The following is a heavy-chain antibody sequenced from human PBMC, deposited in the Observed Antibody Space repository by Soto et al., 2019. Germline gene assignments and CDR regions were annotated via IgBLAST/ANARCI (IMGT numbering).Heavy chain of an antibody. V-gene: IGHV4-34*01. Sequence: SETLSLTCAVYGGSFSGYYWSWIRQPPGKGLEWIGEINHSGSTNYNPSLKSRVTISVDTSKNQFSLKLSSVTAADTAVYYCARGQRDDYWGQGTLVTVSS. CDR3: ARGQRDDY. CDR2: INHSGST. CDR1: GGSFSGYY. J-gene: IGHJ4*02.